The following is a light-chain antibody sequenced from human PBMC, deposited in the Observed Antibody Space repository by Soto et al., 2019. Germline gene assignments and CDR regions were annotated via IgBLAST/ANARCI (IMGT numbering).Light chain of an antibody. CDR2: DNN. Sequence: QSVLTQPPSVSAAPGQTVTISCSGSSSNIGNNYVSWYQQLPGTAPKLLIYDNNKRPSGIPDRFSGSKSGTSATLGITGLQTGDEADYYCGTWDSSLSAEAVFGGGTKVTVL. CDR1: SSNIGNNY. CDR3: GTWDSSLSAEAV. J-gene: IGLJ2*01. V-gene: IGLV1-51*01.